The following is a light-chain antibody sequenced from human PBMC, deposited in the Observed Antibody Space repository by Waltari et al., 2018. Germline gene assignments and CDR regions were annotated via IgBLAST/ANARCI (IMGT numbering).Light chain of an antibody. Sequence: DIQMTQSPSSLSASVGDRVTITCRASLSITNYLNWYQQKPGKAPKLLIYAASSLQSGVPSRFSGSGSGTDFTLTISSLHPEDFATYYCQQSYSTPITFGQGTQLEIK. CDR3: QQSYSTPIT. CDR2: AAS. J-gene: IGKJ5*01. CDR1: LSITNY. V-gene: IGKV1-39*01.